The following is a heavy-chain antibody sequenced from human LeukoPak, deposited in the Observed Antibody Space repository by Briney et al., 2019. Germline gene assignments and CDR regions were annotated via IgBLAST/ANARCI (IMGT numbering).Heavy chain of an antibody. CDR3: ARGPLARIVVILDY. D-gene: IGHD3-22*01. V-gene: IGHV1-46*01. CDR1: GYTFTSYD. J-gene: IGHJ4*02. CDR2: INPSGGST. Sequence: ASVKVSCKASGYTFTSYDINWVRQATGRGLEWMGIINPSGGSTSYAQKFQGRVTMTRDTSTSTVYMELSSLRSEDTAVYYCARGPLARIVVILDYWGQGTLVTVPS.